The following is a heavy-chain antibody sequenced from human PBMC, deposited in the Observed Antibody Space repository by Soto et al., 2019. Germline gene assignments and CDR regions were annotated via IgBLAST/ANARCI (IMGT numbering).Heavy chain of an antibody. D-gene: IGHD6-19*01. CDR3: ARGVDSSDWYYY. CDR1: GYTFTSYG. Sequence: ASVKVSCKASGYTFTSYGISWVRQAPGQGLEWMGWISAYNGNTNYSQKFQGRVTITRDTSASTAYMELSSLGSEDTAVYYCARGVDSSDWYYYWGQGTLVTVSS. CDR2: ISAYNGNT. J-gene: IGHJ4*02. V-gene: IGHV1-18*01.